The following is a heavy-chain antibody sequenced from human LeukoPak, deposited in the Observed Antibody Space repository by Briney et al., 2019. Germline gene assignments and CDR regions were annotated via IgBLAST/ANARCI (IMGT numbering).Heavy chain of an antibody. Sequence: GGSLRLSCAASGFTFSDYILDWVRQAPGKGREWVGRIRRGANSYTTEYAASVKGRFTISRDDSENSLYLHMNSLKTEDTAVYHCSRDGGEGGNSAFDIWGQGTMVTVSS. CDR3: SRDGGEGGNSAFDI. CDR2: IRRGANSYTT. V-gene: IGHV3-72*01. CDR1: GFTFSDYI. J-gene: IGHJ3*02. D-gene: IGHD3-16*01.